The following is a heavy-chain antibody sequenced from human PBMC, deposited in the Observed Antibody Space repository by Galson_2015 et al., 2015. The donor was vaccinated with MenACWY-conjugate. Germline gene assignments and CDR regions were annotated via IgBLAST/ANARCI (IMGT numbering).Heavy chain of an antibody. Sequence: SLRLSCAASGFTFSSYSMNWVRQAPGKGLEWVSAIYPNGVTTYYAESVKGRFTTSRDNSKNTVYLQMNSLRAEDTAVYYCAKDRQPDSGWNFDYWGQGTLVTVSS. J-gene: IGHJ4*02. D-gene: IGHD6-19*01. V-gene: IGHV3-23*01. CDR1: GFTFSSYS. CDR2: IYPNGVTT. CDR3: AKDRQPDSGWNFDY.